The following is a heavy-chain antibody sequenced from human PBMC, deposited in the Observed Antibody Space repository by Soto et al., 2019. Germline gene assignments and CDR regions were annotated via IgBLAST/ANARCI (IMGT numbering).Heavy chain of an antibody. CDR1: GFSFAPNYW. D-gene: IGHD2-21*01. CDR3: TRRHHVGVARADDFDY. CDR2: IDPRDFNT. V-gene: IGHV5-51*01. Sequence: PGESLKISCKGFGFSFAPNYWIAWARQMPGKGLEWVGIIDPRDFNTLYSPSFQGHVTISLDNSITTTYLQWSSLRPSDSAIYYCTRRHHVGVARADDFDYWGQGTLGTVSS. J-gene: IGHJ4*02.